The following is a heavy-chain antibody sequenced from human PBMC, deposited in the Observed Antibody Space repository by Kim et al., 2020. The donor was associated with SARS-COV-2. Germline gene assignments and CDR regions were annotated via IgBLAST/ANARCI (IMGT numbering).Heavy chain of an antibody. Sequence: ASVKVSCKASGYTFTGYYMHWVRQAPGQGLEWMGWINPNSGGTNYAQKFQGRVTMTRDTSISTAYMELSRLRSDDTAVYYCASVGWEDCGGDCSSTFDYWGQGTLVTVSS. CDR2: INPNSGGT. V-gene: IGHV1-2*02. CDR3: ASVGWEDCGGDCSSTFDY. J-gene: IGHJ4*02. CDR1: GYTFTGYY. D-gene: IGHD2-21*02.